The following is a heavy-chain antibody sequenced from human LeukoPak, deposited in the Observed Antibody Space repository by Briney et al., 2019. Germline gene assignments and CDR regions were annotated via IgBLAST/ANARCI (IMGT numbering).Heavy chain of an antibody. CDR3: ATSGDPNAFDI. D-gene: IGHD7-27*01. V-gene: IGHV4-59*01. Sequence: SETLSLTCTVSGGSISSYYWSWIRQPPGKGLEWIGYIYYSGSTNYNPSLKSRVTISVDSSKNQFSLKLSSVTAADTAVYYCATSGDPNAFDIWGQGTMVTVSS. CDR1: GGSISSYY. J-gene: IGHJ3*02. CDR2: IYYSGST.